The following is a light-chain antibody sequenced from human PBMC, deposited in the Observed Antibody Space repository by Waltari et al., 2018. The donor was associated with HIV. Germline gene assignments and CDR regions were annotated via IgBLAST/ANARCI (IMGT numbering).Light chain of an antibody. CDR1: SSNIGAGFA. J-gene: IGLJ3*02. V-gene: IGLV1-40*01. CDR2: HDT. CDR3: QSYDSSLSPWV. Sequence: QSVLTPPPSVSGAPGHNVPISCTGSSSNIGAGFAVHWYQQFPGTAPKLLIYHDTNRPSGVPDRFSGSKSGTSASLAITGLRAEDEADYFCQSYDSSLSPWVFGGGTKLTVL.